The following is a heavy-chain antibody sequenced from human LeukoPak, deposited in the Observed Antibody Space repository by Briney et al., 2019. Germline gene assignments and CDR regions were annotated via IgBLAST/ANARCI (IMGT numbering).Heavy chain of an antibody. CDR1: GFIFSSYW. V-gene: IGHV3-7*03. J-gene: IGHJ6*04. CDR2: IKEDGSEK. Sequence: GGSLRLSCAASGFIFSSYWMSWVRQAPGKGLEWVANIKEDGSEKYYVDSVKGRFTISRDNAKNSLYLQTNSLRAEDTAVYYCARRALRHCSSTSCPAQYYGVDVWGKGTTVTVSS. CDR3: ARRALRHCSSTSCPAQYYGVDV. D-gene: IGHD2-2*01.